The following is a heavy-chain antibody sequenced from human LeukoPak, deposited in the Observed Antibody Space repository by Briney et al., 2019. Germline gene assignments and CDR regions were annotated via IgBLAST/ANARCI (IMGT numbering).Heavy chain of an antibody. Sequence: SETLSLTCAVSGYSISSGYYWGWIRQPPGKGLEWIGSIYHSGSTYYNPSLKSRVTISVDTSKNQFSLKLSFVTAADTAVYYCARHFSPLSGWFDPWGQGTLVTVSS. V-gene: IGHV4-38-2*01. CDR3: ARHFSPLSGWFDP. D-gene: IGHD3-3*02. CDR1: GYSISSGYY. CDR2: IYHSGST. J-gene: IGHJ5*02.